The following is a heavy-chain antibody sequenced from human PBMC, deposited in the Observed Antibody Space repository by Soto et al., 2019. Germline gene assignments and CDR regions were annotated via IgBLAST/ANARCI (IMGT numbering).Heavy chain of an antibody. CDR1: GFSLSTAGVS. V-gene: IGHV2-70*01. J-gene: IGHJ6*02. Sequence: ESGPTLVNATQTLTLTCTFSGFSLSTAGVSVRWIRQPPGKALEWLALINWNDAKYYSTSLKTRLTISKDTSKNQVVLRMTNVDPEDTATYYCARAAYGDYLLGMDVWGQGTTVTVSS. D-gene: IGHD4-17*01. CDR3: ARAAYGDYLLGMDV. CDR2: INWNDAK.